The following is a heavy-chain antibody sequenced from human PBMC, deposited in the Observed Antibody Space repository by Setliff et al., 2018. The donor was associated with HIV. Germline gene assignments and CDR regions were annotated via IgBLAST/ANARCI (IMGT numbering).Heavy chain of an antibody. CDR1: GGSIKSSSYY. V-gene: IGHV4-39*07. CDR3: ARGAPRGRLRFPNWFDP. CDR2: FSPTGSP. J-gene: IGHJ5*02. D-gene: IGHD5-12*01. Sequence: PSETLSLTCTVSGGSIKSSSYYWNWIRQPPGKGLEWIGEFSPTGSPTYNPSLESRVTISVDTSKNQCSLKLRSLTAADTAIYYCARGAPRGRLRFPNWFDPWGQGTLVTVSS.